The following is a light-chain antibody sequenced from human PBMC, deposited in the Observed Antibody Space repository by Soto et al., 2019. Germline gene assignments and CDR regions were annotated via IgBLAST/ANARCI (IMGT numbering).Light chain of an antibody. CDR1: QSVSSN. CDR2: GAS. CDR3: HQTFANPWT. J-gene: IGKJ1*01. Sequence: EIVMTQSPATLSVSPGERATLSCRASQSVSSNLAWYQQKPGQAPRLLIYGASTRATGIPARFSGSGSGTEFALTISSLQPEDIATYYCHQTFANPWTFAHGTKVDIK. V-gene: IGKV3-15*01.